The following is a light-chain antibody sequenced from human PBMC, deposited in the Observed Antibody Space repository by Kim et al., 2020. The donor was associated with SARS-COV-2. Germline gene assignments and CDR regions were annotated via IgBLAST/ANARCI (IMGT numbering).Light chain of an antibody. J-gene: IGKJ5*01. Sequence: ASVGDRGTITCRASQGISNYLAWYQQKSGKVPNLLIYAASTLQSGVPSRFSGSGSGTDFTLTISGLQAEDVATYYCQKYNSAPFTFGQGTRLEIK. CDR1: QGISNY. CDR3: QKYNSAPFT. CDR2: AAS. V-gene: IGKV1-27*01.